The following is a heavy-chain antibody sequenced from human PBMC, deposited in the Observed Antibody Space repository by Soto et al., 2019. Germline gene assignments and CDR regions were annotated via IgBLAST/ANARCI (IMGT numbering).Heavy chain of an antibody. V-gene: IGHV3-23*01. CDR2: ISGSGGST. Sequence: EVQLLESGGGLVQPGGSLRLSCAASGFTFSSYAMSWVRQAPGKGLEWVSAISGSGGSTYYADSVKGQFTISRDNSKNTLYLQMNSLRAEDTAVYYCAKSRGEQWLVLWYFDYWGQGTLVTVSS. CDR1: GFTFSSYA. J-gene: IGHJ4*02. CDR3: AKSRGEQWLVLWYFDY. D-gene: IGHD6-19*01.